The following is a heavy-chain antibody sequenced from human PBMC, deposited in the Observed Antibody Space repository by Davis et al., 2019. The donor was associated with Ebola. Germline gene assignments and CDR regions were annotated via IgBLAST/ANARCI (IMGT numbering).Heavy chain of an antibody. CDR1: AFTFSRYA. CDR3: ARDRGTAMTDNYYYGMDV. D-gene: IGHD5-18*01. V-gene: IGHV3-30-3*01. J-gene: IGHJ6*02. Sequence: PGGSLRLTCAASAFTFSRYAMHWVRQAPGKGLEWVAVISYDGSNKYYADSVKGRFTISRDNSKNMLYLQMNSLRAEDTAVYYCARDRGTAMTDNYYYGMDVWGQGTTVTVSS. CDR2: ISYDGSNK.